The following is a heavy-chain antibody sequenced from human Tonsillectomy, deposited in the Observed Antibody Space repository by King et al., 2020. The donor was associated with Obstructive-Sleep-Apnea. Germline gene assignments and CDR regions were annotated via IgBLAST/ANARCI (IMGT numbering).Heavy chain of an antibody. CDR3: AGAGSGTYPPAWWFDP. CDR2: MNPNSGNT. Sequence: VQLVESGAEVKKPGASVKVSCKASGYTFSSYDINWVRQATGQGLEWMGWMNPNSGNTGYAQKFQGRVTMTRNNSISTAYMELSSLRSEDTAVYYCAGAGSGTYPPAWWFDPWGQGTRVTVSS. J-gene: IGHJ5*02. CDR1: GYTFSSYD. V-gene: IGHV1-8*01. D-gene: IGHD3-10*01.